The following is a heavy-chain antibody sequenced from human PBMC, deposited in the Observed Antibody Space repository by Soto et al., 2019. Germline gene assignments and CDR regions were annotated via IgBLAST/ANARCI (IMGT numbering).Heavy chain of an antibody. CDR1: GGSISSGGYY. V-gene: IGHV4-31*03. D-gene: IGHD2-15*01. CDR3: ARAGRFGSSGGIDAFDI. J-gene: IGHJ3*02. Sequence: QVQLQESGPGLVKPSQTLSLTCTVSGGSISSGGYYWSWIRQHPGKGLEWIGYIYYSGSTYYNPSLKSRVTISVDTSKNQFPLKLSSVTAADTAVYYCARAGRFGSSGGIDAFDIWGQGTMVTVSS. CDR2: IYYSGST.